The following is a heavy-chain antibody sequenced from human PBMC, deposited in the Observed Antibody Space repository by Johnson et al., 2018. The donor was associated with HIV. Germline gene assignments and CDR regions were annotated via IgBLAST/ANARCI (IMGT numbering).Heavy chain of an antibody. CDR3: VRRFYDSSAFDI. CDR2: ISYDGSNK. Sequence: QVQLVESGGRVVQPGRSLRLSCAASGFTLSKHAMHWVRQAPGKGLEWVTVISYDGSNKYFTDSVRGRFTISRDNSKNTLFLQMNSLRAEDTAVYYCVRRFYDSSAFDIWGQGTLVTVSS. J-gene: IGHJ3*02. D-gene: IGHD3-22*01. CDR1: GFTLSKHA. V-gene: IGHV3-30-3*02.